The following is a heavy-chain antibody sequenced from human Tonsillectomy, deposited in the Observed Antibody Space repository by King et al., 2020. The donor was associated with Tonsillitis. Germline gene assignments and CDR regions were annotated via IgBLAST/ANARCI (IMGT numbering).Heavy chain of an antibody. CDR2: ISYDGNNK. CDR3: ARDDHSSGTGLVGAFDI. J-gene: IGHJ3*02. D-gene: IGHD6-19*01. Sequence: VQLVESGGGVVQPGRSLRLSCAASGFTFSSYAMHWVRQAPGKGLEWVAVISYDGNNKYYADSVKGRFTISRDNSKNTLYLQMNSLRAEDAAVYYCARDDHSSGTGLVGAFDIWGQGTMVTVSS. V-gene: IGHV3-30*01. CDR1: GFTFSSYA.